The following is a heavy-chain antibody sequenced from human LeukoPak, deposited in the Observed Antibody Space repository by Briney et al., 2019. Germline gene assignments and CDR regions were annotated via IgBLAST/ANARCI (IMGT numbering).Heavy chain of an antibody. CDR3: ARAPLYYFDY. CDR2: FYSGGST. CDR1: GFSVSISY. Sequence: GGSLRLSCAASGFSVSISYMSWVRQAPGKGLEWVSIFYSGGSTYYADSVKGRFTISRDTSKSTVYLQMNSLRAEDTAVYYCARAPLYYFDYWGKGTLVTVSS. J-gene: IGHJ4*02. V-gene: IGHV3-53*01.